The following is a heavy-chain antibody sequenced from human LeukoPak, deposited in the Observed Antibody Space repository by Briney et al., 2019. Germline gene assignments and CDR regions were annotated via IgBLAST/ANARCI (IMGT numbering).Heavy chain of an antibody. V-gene: IGHV4-34*01. CDR1: GGSFSGYY. D-gene: IGHD2-15*01. CDR3: AREKVVVVAATTPYYYYYGMDV. Sequence: PSETLSLTCAVYGGSFSGYYWSWIRQPPGKGLEWIGEINHSGSTNYNPSLKSRVTISVDTSKNQFSLKLSSVTAADTAVYYCAREKVVVVAATTPYYYYYGMDVWGQGTTVTVSS. CDR2: INHSGST. J-gene: IGHJ6*02.